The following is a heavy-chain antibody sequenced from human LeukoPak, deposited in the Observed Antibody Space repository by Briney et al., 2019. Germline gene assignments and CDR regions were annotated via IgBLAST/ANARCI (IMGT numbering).Heavy chain of an antibody. V-gene: IGHV3-23*01. CDR1: GFIFGHYV. CDR3: AKGNDYYDSSARWFDP. Sequence: GGSLRLSCAASGFIFGHYVMSWVRQAPGKGLEWVSSIHNGGGSTYYADSVEGRFTISRDNSKNTLYLQMNSLRAEDTAVYYCAKGNDYYDSSARWFDPWGQGTLVTVSS. D-gene: IGHD3-22*01. CDR2: IHNGGGST. J-gene: IGHJ5*02.